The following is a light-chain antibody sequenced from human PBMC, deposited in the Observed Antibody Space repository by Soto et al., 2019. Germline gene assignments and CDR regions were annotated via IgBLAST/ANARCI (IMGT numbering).Light chain of an antibody. CDR2: DAS. CDR3: QQYNSYSIT. J-gene: IGKJ5*01. Sequence: DIHMTHSPSTLAASVVDRVAIACRASQSIISWLAWYQQKPGKAPKLLIYDASSLESGVPSRFSGSGSGTEFTLTISSLQPDDFATYYCQQYNSYSITFGQGTRLEIK. CDR1: QSIISW. V-gene: IGKV1-5*01.